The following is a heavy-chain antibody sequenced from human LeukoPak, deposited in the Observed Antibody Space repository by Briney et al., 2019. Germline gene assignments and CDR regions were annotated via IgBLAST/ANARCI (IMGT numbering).Heavy chain of an antibody. CDR2: IYYSGST. CDR3: ASTLTTVTTNYFDY. J-gene: IGHJ4*02. V-gene: IGHV4-59*08. D-gene: IGHD4-17*01. CDR1: GGSISSYY. Sequence: SETLSLTCTVSGGSISSYYWSWIRQPPGKGLEWIGYIYYSGSTNHNPSLKSRVTISVDTSKNQFSLKLSSVTAADTAVYYCASTLTTVTTNYFDYWGQGTLVTVSS.